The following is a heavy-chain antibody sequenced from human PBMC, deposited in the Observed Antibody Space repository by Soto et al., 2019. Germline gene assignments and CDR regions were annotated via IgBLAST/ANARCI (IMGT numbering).Heavy chain of an antibody. D-gene: IGHD1-1*01. Sequence: QVQLEESGGAVVQPGRSLRLSCAASGFAFSSYAMQWVRQAPGKGLEWVAGISYDGSNKHYADSVKSRYTISRDNSKTTLFLQMNSLSTEDTAVYYCVRDYNDGIGRYDYWGQGTPVTVSS. CDR2: ISYDGSNK. CDR1: GFAFSSYA. CDR3: VRDYNDGIGRYDY. V-gene: IGHV3-30-3*01. J-gene: IGHJ4*02.